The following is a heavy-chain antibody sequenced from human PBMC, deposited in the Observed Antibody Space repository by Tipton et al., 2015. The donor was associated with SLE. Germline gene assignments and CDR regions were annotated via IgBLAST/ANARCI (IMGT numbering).Heavy chain of an antibody. CDR2: ISSTSETI. CDR3: ARDAYGDSTVLLDY. J-gene: IGHJ4*02. D-gene: IGHD4-17*01. CDR1: GFTFSSFN. V-gene: IGHV3-48*01. Sequence: SLRLSCAVSGFTFSSFNMNWVRQAPGMGLEWVSYISSTSETIYYADSLKGRFTASRDNAKNTLYLQMNNLRPEDTAVYYCARDAYGDSTVLLDYWGQGTLVTVSS.